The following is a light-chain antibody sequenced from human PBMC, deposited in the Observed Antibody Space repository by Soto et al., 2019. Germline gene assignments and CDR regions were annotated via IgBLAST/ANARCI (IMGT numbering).Light chain of an antibody. Sequence: EIVLTQSPGTLSLSPGERATLSCRASQSVAGSQISWYQQKPGQAPRLLIYTVSSRATGIPDRFSGSGSGTDFTLTISRLEPEDVAVYYCQQYGGSPAFSFGPGTRVDLK. CDR3: QQYGGSPAFS. V-gene: IGKV3-20*01. CDR1: QSVAGSQ. J-gene: IGKJ3*01. CDR2: TVS.